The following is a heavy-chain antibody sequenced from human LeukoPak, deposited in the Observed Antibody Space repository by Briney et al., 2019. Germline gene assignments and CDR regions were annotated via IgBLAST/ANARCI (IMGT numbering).Heavy chain of an antibody. CDR2: SSGDGGRI. D-gene: IGHD5-18*01. CDR3: ARTASIQHTAMVTQYYYGMDV. J-gene: IGHJ6*02. CDR1: GFTFDDYA. V-gene: IGHV3-43*02. Sequence: SGGSLRLSCVASGFTFDDYAMHWVRQAPGRGLEWVSLSSGDGGRIYYADSVKGRFTISRDSSKNSLYLQMNSLTTEDTALYYCARTASIQHTAMVTQYYYGMDVWGQGTTVTVSS.